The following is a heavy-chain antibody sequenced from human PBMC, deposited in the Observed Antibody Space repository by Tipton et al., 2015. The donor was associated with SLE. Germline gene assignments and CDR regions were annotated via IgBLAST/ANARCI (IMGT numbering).Heavy chain of an antibody. V-gene: IGHV4-39*07. CDR2: VYYSGST. D-gene: IGHD6-13*01. CDR3: AKDSSMGASGTHGYYYYYMDV. Sequence: LRLSCTVSGDSIGSPAYYWGWIRQPPGKGLAWIGSVYYSGSTYYNPSLKSRVSISVDTFKNQFSLNLNSVTAADTAVYYCAKDSSMGASGTHGYYYYYMDVWGKGTTVTVSS. J-gene: IGHJ6*03. CDR1: GDSIGSPAYY.